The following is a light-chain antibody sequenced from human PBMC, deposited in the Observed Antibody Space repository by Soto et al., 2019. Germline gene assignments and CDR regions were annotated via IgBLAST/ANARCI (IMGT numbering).Light chain of an antibody. CDR3: QQYGSCPMYT. V-gene: IGKV3-20*01. Sequence: EIVLTQSPGTLSLSPGERATLSCRASQSVSSSYLAWYQQKPGQAPRLLIYGASSRATGIPDRFSGSGSGTDFTLIISRLEHADFAVYYCQQYGSCPMYTFGQGTKLEIK. J-gene: IGKJ2*01. CDR2: GAS. CDR1: QSVSSSY.